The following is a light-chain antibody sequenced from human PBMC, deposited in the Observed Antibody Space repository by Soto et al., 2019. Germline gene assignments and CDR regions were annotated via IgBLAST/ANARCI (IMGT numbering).Light chain of an antibody. J-gene: IGLJ1*01. CDR3: NSYRHSTTLV. CDR2: EVS. V-gene: IGLV2-14*01. Sequence: SVLTQPASVSGSPGQSITISCTGTSSDVGGYNSVPWFQQHPSKAPKLIIYEVSHRPSGVSIRFSGSKSGNTASLTISGLQAEDEADYYCNSYRHSTTLVFGTGTKVTVL. CDR1: SSDVGGYNS.